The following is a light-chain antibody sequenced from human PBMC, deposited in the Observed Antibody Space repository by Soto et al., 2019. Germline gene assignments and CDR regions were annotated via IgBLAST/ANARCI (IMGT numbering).Light chain of an antibody. CDR2: YNN. CDR3: QVWHSSSDPGVV. V-gene: IGLV3-21*04. J-gene: IGLJ2*01. Sequence: SYELTQPPSLSVAPGKTARITCGGNNIGINSVHWYQQKPGQAPVLVIYYNNDRPSGIPERFSGSNSGNTATLTISRVEAGDEADYYCQVWHSSSDPGVVFGGGTKLTVL. CDR1: NIGINS.